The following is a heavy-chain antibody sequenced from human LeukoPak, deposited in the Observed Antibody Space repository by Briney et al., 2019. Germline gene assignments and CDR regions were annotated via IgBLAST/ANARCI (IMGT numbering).Heavy chain of an antibody. CDR3: ARDKGPYWYFDR. J-gene: IGHJ2*01. CDR1: GDSISGSY. Sequence: PSETLSLTCTVSGDSISGSYWNWIRQPPGRGLEWIGNIYNGGTTDYNPSLKSRVTISLDTSKNQISLKLSSVTAADTAVYFCARDKGPYWYFDRWGRGTLVTVSS. CDR2: IYNGGTT. V-gene: IGHV4-59*01.